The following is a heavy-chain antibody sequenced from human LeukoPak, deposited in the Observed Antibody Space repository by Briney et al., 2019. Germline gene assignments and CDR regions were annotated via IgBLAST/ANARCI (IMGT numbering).Heavy chain of an antibody. J-gene: IGHJ6*03. CDR1: GFTFSNYA. CDR2: ISYDGKKD. Sequence: LGRSLRLSCAASGFTFSNYAVSWVRQTPDRVLEWVARISYDGKKDFYADSVKGRFTISRDNSKNTLYLQMNSLRAEDTAVYYCARDHQYYDFSYYMDVWGKGTTVTVSS. V-gene: IGHV3-30*04. CDR3: ARDHQYYDFSYYMDV. D-gene: IGHD3-3*01.